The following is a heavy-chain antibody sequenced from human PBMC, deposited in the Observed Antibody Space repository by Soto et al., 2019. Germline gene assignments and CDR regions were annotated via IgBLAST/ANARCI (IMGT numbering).Heavy chain of an antibody. D-gene: IGHD6-13*01. CDR3: ARVVAAAGDAFDI. CDR2: INHSGST. J-gene: IGHJ3*02. Sequence: SETLSLTCAVYGGSFSGYYWSWIRQPPGKGLEWIGEINHSGSTNYNPSLKSQVTISVDTSKNQFSLKLSSVTAADTAVYYYARVVAAAGDAFDIWGQGTMVTVSS. CDR1: GGSFSGYY. V-gene: IGHV4-34*01.